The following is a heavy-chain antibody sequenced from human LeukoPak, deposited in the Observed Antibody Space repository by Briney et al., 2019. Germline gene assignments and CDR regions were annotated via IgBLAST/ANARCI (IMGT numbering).Heavy chain of an antibody. CDR2: IYYSGST. CDR3: ARTILEYYYDSNGRYYFDY. CDR1: GGSLSSFY. Sequence: SETLSLTCTVSGGSLSSFYWSWIRQPPGKGLEWIGYIYYSGSTNYNPPLESRVTISVDTSKNQFSLKLSSVTAADTAVYYCARTILEYYYDSNGRYYFDYGGQGTLVTVSS. J-gene: IGHJ4*02. V-gene: IGHV4-59*01. D-gene: IGHD3-22*01.